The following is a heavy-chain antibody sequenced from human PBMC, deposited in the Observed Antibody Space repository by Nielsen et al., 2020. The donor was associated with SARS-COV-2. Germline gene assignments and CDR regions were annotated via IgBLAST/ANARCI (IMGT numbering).Heavy chain of an antibody. Sequence: GESPKISCVVSGFTISTYAMSWVRQAPGKGLEWVSAISASTYYADSVKGRFTISRDNSKNTLYLQMNSLRAEDTAVYYCARESVTGTDAFDIWGQGTVVTVSS. D-gene: IGHD6-19*01. J-gene: IGHJ3*02. CDR1: GFTISTYA. CDR2: ISAST. V-gene: IGHV3-23*01. CDR3: ARESVTGTDAFDI.